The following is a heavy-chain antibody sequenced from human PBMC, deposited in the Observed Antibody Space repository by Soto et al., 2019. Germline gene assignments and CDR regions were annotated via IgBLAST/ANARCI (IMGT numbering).Heavy chain of an antibody. Sequence: QITLKEAGPTLVKPTQTLTLTCSFSGFSLITSGVGVGWIRQPPGKALEWLALIYWDDDKGYSTSLKSRLTIPKETSKNQVVLTMPNMDPADTATYYCAHTMAPRIFDYWGQGTLVTVYS. CDR2: IYWDDDK. CDR1: GFSLITSGVG. J-gene: IGHJ4*02. CDR3: AHTMAPRIFDY. V-gene: IGHV2-5*02.